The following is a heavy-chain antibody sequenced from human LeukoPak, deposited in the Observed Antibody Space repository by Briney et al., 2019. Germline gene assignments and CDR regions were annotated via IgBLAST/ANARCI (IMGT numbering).Heavy chain of an antibody. J-gene: IGHJ5*02. V-gene: IGHV3-11*01. CDR3: VRGTYYSGSGLGSWFDP. Sequence: PGGSLRLSCVASGFMVSDYYMNWIRQAPGKGLEWISHISDGDDTIDYADSVKGRFSMSRDNAKNSLYPEVSGLRAEDTAVYYCVRGTYYSGSGLGSWFDPWGQGTLVTVSS. CDR1: GFMVSDYY. CDR2: ISDGDDTI. D-gene: IGHD2-21*01.